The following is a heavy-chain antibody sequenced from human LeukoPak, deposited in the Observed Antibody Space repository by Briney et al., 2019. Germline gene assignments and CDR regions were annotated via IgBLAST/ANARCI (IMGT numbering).Heavy chain of an antibody. V-gene: IGHV3-73*01. CDR1: GFTFSSYA. CDR3: TRPDDYGDY. J-gene: IGHJ4*02. CDR2: IRSKANNDAT. Sequence: PGGSLRLSCAASGFTFSSYAMSWVRQAPGKGLEWVGRIRSKANNDATAYAASVKGRFTISRDDSKNTAYLQMNSLKTEDTAVYYCTRPDDYGDYWGQGTLVTVSS.